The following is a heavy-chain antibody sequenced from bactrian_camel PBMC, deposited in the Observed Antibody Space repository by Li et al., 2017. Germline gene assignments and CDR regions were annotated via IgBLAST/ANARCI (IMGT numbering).Heavy chain of an antibody. V-gene: IGHV3S60*01. Sequence: HVQLVESGGGSVQVGGSLRLSCVANTPAYTCMGWFRQAPGKEREMVAGILSDGTVYYADFVKGRFTYTQDNDANTVYLQMDSLNPDDTGMYYCAFEIQPHVGGLDYSQGAPMAPLCPTQGYWGQGTQVTVS. CDR1: TPAYTC. CDR2: ILSDGTV. CDR3: AFEIQPHVGGLDYSQGAPMAPLCPTQGY. J-gene: IGHJ4*01. D-gene: IGHD7*01.